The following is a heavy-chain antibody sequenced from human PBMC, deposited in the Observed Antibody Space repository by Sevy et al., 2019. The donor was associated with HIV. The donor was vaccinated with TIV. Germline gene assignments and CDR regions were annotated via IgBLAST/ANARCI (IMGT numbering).Heavy chain of an antibody. CDR2: ISGSGGST. J-gene: IGHJ6*02. Sequence: GGSLRLSCAASGFTFSSYXXXXXXQAPGKGLEWVSAISGSGGSTYYADSVKGRFTISRDNSKNTLYLQMNSLRAEDTAVYYCAKEKAAGRYYYYGMDVWGQGTTVTVSS. CDR3: AKEKAAGRYYYYGMDV. CDR1: GFTFSSYX. V-gene: IGHV3-23*01. D-gene: IGHD6-13*01.